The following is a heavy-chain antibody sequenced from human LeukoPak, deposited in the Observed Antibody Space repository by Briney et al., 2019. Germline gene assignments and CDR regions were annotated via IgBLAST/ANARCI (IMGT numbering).Heavy chain of an antibody. CDR2: IYTSGST. J-gene: IGHJ3*02. V-gene: IGHV4-4*07. CDR3: ARVGDSGSYFDAFDI. CDR1: GGSFGTYY. Sequence: SETLSLTCTVSGGSFGTYYWSWIRQPAGKGLEWIGRIYTSGSTNYNPTLKSRVTISVDTSKNQFSLKLNSVTAADTAVYYCARVGDSGSYFDAFDIWGQGTMVTVSS. D-gene: IGHD1-26*01.